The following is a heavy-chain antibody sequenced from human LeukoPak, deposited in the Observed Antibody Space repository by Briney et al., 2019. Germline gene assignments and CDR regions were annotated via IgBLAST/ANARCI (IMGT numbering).Heavy chain of an antibody. V-gene: IGHV3-53*01. J-gene: IGHJ6*03. CDR1: GFTVSSNY. CDR2: IYSGGST. Sequence: GGSLRLSCEASGFTVSSNYMSWVRQAPGKGLEWVSVIYSGGSTYYADSVKGRFTISRDNAKNSLYLQMNSLRAEDTAVYYCARALVRGVKINYYYYMDVWGKGTTVTISS. CDR3: ARALVRGVKINYYYYMDV. D-gene: IGHD3-10*01.